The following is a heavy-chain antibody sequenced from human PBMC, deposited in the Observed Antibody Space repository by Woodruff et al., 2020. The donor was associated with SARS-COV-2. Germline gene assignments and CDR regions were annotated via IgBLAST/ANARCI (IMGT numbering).Heavy chain of an antibody. D-gene: IGHD3-3*01. CDR3: ARDLRRYDFWSGNYYYMDV. J-gene: IGHJ6*03. Sequence: SSSRYIKYADSVKGRFTISRDNAKNSLYLQMNSLRAEDTAVYYCARDLRRYDFWSGNYYYMDVWGKGTTVTVSS. CDR2: SSSRYI. V-gene: IGHV3-21*01.